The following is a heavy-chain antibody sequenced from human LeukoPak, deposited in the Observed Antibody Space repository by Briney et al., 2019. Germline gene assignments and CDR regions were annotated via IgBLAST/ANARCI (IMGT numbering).Heavy chain of an antibody. Sequence: PSETLSLTCAVYSGSFSGYYWSRIRQPPGKGLEWIGEINHSGSTNYNPSLKSRVTISVDTSKDQFSLKLSSVTAADTAVYYCARRELGIYYFDYWGQGTLVTVSS. CDR3: ARRELGIYYFDY. CDR1: SGSFSGYY. J-gene: IGHJ4*02. V-gene: IGHV4-34*01. CDR2: INHSGST. D-gene: IGHD7-27*01.